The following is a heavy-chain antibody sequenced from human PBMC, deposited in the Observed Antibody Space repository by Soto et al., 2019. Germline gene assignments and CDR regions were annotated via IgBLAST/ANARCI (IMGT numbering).Heavy chain of an antibody. CDR3: ARDSSGRYYFDY. Sequence: VASVKVSCKASGYTFTSYYMHWVRPAPGQGLEWMGIINPSGGSTSYAQKFQGRVTMTRDTSTSTVYMELSSLRSEDTAVYYCARDSSGRYYFDYWGQGTLVTVSS. V-gene: IGHV1-46*01. CDR2: INPSGGST. CDR1: GYTFTSYY. J-gene: IGHJ4*02. D-gene: IGHD6-19*01.